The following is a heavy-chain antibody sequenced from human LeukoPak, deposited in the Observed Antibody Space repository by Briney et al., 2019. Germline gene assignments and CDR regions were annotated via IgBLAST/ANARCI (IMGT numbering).Heavy chain of an antibody. Sequence: SGGSLRLSCAASGFTFSSYEMNWVRQAPGKGLEWVSYISSSGSTIYYADSVKGRFTISRDNAKNSLYLQMNSLRAEDTAVYYCARDGIVTINFDYWGQGTLVTVSS. CDR3: ARDGIVTINFDY. CDR2: ISSSGSTI. CDR1: GFTFSSYE. V-gene: IGHV3-48*03. D-gene: IGHD3-9*01. J-gene: IGHJ4*02.